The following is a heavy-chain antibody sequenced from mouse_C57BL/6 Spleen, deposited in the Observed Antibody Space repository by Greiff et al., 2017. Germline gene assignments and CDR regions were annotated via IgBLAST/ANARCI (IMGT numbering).Heavy chain of an antibody. CDR1: GYTFTSYW. CDR3: ARPFYYDYDVAY. Sequence: QVQLQQPGAELVKPGASVKLSCKASGYTFTSYWMQWVKQRPGQGLEWIGEIDPSDSYTNYNQKFKGKATLTADTSSSTAYMQLSSLPSEDSAVYYCARPFYYDYDVAYWGQGTLVTVSA. V-gene: IGHV1-50*01. CDR2: IDPSDSYT. J-gene: IGHJ3*01. D-gene: IGHD2-4*01.